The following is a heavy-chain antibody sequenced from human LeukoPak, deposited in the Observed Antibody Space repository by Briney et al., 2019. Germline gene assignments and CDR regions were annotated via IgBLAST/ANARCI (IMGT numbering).Heavy chain of an antibody. CDR3: ARDGNYGDYFDY. D-gene: IGHD4-17*01. CDR1: GGSLSSYY. Sequence: PSETLSLTCTVSGGSLSSYYWSWIRQPPGKGLEWIGDIYYSGSTNYNPSLTSRVTISVDTSKNQLSLKLSSVTAADTAVYYCARDGNYGDYFDYWGQGTRVTVSS. V-gene: IGHV4-59*01. CDR2: IYYSGST. J-gene: IGHJ4*02.